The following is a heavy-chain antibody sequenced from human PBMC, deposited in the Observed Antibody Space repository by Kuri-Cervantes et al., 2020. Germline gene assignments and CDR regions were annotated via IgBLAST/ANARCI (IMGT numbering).Heavy chain of an antibody. CDR2: IYYSGST. D-gene: IGHD2-15*01. V-gene: IGHV4-30-4*01. Sequence: SETLSLTCTVSGGSISSGDYYWSWIRQPPGKGLEWIGYIYYSGSTHYNPSLKSRVTISVDTSKNQFSLKLSSVTAADTAVYYRARGWPQRPFDYWGQGTLVTVSS. CDR3: ARGWPQRPFDY. J-gene: IGHJ4*02. CDR1: GGSISSGDYY.